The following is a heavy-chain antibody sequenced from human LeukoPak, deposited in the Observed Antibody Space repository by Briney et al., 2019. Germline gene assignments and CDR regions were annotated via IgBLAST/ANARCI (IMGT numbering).Heavy chain of an antibody. V-gene: IGHV1-18*01. CDR2: ISAYNGNT. J-gene: IGHJ5*02. Sequence: ASVKVSCKASGYTFTSYGISWVRQAPGQGLEWMGWISAYNGNTNYAQKLQGRVTMTTDTSTSTAYMELRSLRSDDTAVYYCAREVVVVTARWSWFDPWGQGTLVTVSS. CDR3: AREVVVVTARWSWFDP. D-gene: IGHD2-21*02. CDR1: GYTFTSYG.